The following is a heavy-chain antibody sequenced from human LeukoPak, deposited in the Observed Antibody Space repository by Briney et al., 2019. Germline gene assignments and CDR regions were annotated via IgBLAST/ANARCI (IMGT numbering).Heavy chain of an antibody. CDR1: GGSISSYY. CDR3: AREMSRRAAAGYFDY. D-gene: IGHD6-13*01. J-gene: IGHJ4*02. V-gene: IGHV4-4*07. Sequence: SETLSLTCTVSGGSISSYYWSWIRQPAGKGLEWIGRIYTSGSTNYNPSLKSRVTMSVDRSMNQFSLKLSSVTAADTAVYYCAREMSRRAAAGYFDYWGQGTLVTVSS. CDR2: IYTSGST.